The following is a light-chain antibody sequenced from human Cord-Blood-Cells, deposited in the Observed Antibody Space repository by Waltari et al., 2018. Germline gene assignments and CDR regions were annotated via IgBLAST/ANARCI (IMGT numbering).Light chain of an antibody. V-gene: IGLV2-11*01. J-gene: IGLJ1*01. CDR3: CSYAGSYTYV. CDR1: SSDVGGYKY. Sequence: QSALTQPRSVSGSPGQSVTTSCTATSSDVGGYKYVSWYQQHPGKAPKLIIYDVSRRPSGFPDRFSGSKSGNTASLTISGLQAEDEADYYCCSYAGSYTYVFGTGTKVTVL. CDR2: DVS.